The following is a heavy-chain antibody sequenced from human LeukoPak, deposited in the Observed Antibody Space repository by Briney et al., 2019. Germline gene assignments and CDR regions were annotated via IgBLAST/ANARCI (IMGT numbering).Heavy chain of an antibody. CDR3: ASGGTTAMVDAAFYY. CDR2: ISSGSSYT. CDR1: GFTFSDYY. D-gene: IGHD5-18*01. Sequence: GGSLRLSCAASGFTFSDYYMSWIRQAPGKGLEWASYISSGSSYTNYADSVKGRFTISRDNAKNSLYLEMNSLRAEDTAVYYCASGGTTAMVDAAFYYWGQGTLVTVSS. J-gene: IGHJ4*02. V-gene: IGHV3-11*03.